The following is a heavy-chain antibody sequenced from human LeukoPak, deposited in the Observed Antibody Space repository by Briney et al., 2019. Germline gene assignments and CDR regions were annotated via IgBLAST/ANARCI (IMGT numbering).Heavy chain of an antibody. Sequence: RASETLSLTCTVSGGSISSSSYYWGWIRQPPGKGLEWIGSIYYSGSTYYNPSLKSRVTISVDTSKNQFSLKLSSVTAAGTAVYYCARLVVVVPAASSRFDYWGQGTLVTVSS. CDR3: ARLVVVVPAASSRFDY. CDR2: IYYSGST. V-gene: IGHV4-39*01. CDR1: GGSISSSSYY. J-gene: IGHJ4*02. D-gene: IGHD2-2*01.